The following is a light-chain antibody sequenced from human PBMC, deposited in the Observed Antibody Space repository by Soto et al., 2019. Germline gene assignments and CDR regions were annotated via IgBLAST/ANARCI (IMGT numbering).Light chain of an antibody. J-gene: IGLJ3*02. V-gene: IGLV1-44*01. CDR1: SSNIGSNN. CDR2: SDT. Sequence: QSVLTQPPSASGTPGQRVPISCSGSSSNIGSNNVNWYQQLPGKAPTLLIFSDTQRPSGVPDRFTGSKSGNSASLAISGLQSEDEADYYCGAWDDSLNGWLFGGGTKLTVL. CDR3: GAWDDSLNGWL.